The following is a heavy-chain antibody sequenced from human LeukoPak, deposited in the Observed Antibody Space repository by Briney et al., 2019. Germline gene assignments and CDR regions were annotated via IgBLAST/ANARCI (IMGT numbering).Heavy chain of an antibody. CDR2: ISSSSSYI. J-gene: IGHJ5*02. Sequence: PGGSLRLSCAASGFTFRSYAMNWVRQAPGKGLEWVSSISSSSSYIYYADSVKGRFTISRDNAKNSLYLQMNSLRAEDTAVYYCARDAQSPNLTYYDFWSGYYNNWFDPWGQGTLVTVSS. D-gene: IGHD3-3*01. V-gene: IGHV3-21*01. CDR3: ARDAQSPNLTYYDFWSGYYNNWFDP. CDR1: GFTFRSYA.